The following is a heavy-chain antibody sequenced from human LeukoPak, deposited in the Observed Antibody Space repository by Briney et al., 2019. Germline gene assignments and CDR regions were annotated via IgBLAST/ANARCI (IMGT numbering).Heavy chain of an antibody. Sequence: GGSLRLSCAASGFTFSSYWMHWVRQAPGKGLVWDSRINSDGSSTSYADSVKGRFTISRDNAKNTLYLQMNSLRAEDTAVYYCAREEMATSAGYAYRGQGTLVTVPS. J-gene: IGHJ4*02. V-gene: IGHV3-74*01. CDR1: GFTFSSYW. D-gene: IGHD5-24*01. CDR2: INSDGSST. CDR3: AREEMATSAGYAY.